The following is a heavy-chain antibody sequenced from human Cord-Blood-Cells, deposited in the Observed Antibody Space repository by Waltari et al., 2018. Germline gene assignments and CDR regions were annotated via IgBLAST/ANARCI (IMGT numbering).Heavy chain of an antibody. D-gene: IGHD2-15*01. CDR2: IYYSGST. Sequence: QLQLQASGPGLVKPSETLSLTCTVPGGSISSSSYYWGWLRQPPGKGLEWIGSIYYSGSTYYNPSLKSRVTISVDTSKNQFSLKLSSVTAADTAVYYCARLGKDCSGGSCYDYWGQGTLVSVSS. V-gene: IGHV4-39*07. J-gene: IGHJ4*02. CDR1: GGSISSSSYY. CDR3: ARLGKDCSGGSCYDY.